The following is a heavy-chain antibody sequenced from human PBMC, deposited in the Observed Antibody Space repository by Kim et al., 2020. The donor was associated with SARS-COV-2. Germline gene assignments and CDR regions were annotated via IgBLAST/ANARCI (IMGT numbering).Heavy chain of an antibody. D-gene: IGHD3-9*01. V-gene: IGHV7-4-1*02. CDR1: GYTFTSHT. J-gene: IGHJ4*02. CDR3: ARVYTGTTRYFDS. Sequence: ASVKVSCKASGYTFTSHTVTWVRQAPGHGLEWMGWINTYTGNPTYAQGFTGRFVLTLDTSVSTTFLQINSLQTDDTAVYYCARVYTGTTRYFDSWGQGSLVIVSS. CDR2: INTYTGNP.